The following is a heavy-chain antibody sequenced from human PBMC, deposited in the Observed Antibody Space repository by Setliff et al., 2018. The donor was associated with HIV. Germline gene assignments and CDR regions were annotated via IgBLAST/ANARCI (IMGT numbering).Heavy chain of an antibody. CDR1: GYSISSGYF. Sequence: PSETLSLTCAVSGYSISSGYFWGWIRQPPGKGLEWIGSLYHSGTNFYNPSLKSRVTISLDTSTNRFSLKLNSVTAADTAIYYCARQVGSQYNYWAYYFDSWGQGALVTVTS. CDR3: ARQVGSQYNYWAYYFDS. D-gene: IGHD1-1*01. CDR2: LYHSGTN. V-gene: IGHV4-38-2*01. J-gene: IGHJ4*02.